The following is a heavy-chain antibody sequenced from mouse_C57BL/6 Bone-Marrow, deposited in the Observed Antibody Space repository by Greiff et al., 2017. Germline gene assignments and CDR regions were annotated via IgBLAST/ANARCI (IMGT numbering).Heavy chain of an antibody. CDR2: IDPSDSYT. CDR1: GYTFTSYW. Sequence: VRLQQPGAELVRPGTSVKLSCKASGYTFTSYWMHWVKQRPGQGLEWIGVIDPSDSYTNYNQKFKGKATLTVDTSSSTAYMQLSSLTSEDSAVYYCARFGLLYFDVWGTGTTVTVSS. D-gene: IGHD6-5*01. CDR3: ARFGLLYFDV. V-gene: IGHV1-59*01. J-gene: IGHJ1*03.